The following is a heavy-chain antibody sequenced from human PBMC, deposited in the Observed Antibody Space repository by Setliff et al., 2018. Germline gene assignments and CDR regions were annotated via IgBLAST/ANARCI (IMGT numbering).Heavy chain of an antibody. D-gene: IGHD2-15*01. CDR2: VYHSGTA. CDR1: GGSISSYY. V-gene: IGHV4-59*01. CDR3: ARDCSGGSCYQAGGFDP. Sequence: PSETLSLTCTVSGGSISSYYWSWIRQPPGKGLEFIGYVYHSGTAKYDPSLESRAIMSVDASKNEISLKLKSVTAADTAVYYCARDCSGGSCYQAGGFDPWGQGTLVTVSS. J-gene: IGHJ5*02.